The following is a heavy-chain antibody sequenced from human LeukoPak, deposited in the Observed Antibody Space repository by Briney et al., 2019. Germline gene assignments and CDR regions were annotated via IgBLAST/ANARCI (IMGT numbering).Heavy chain of an antibody. CDR2: INGDGSST. CDR3: SRTIAAAGDY. Sequence: GGSLRLSCVASGLTFRNYWMRWVRQAPGKGLVWVSSINGDGSSTNYADSVKGRFTISRDNAKNTLYLQMNSLRDEDTAVYYYSRTIAAAGDYWGQGTLVTVSS. CDR1: GLTFRNYW. V-gene: IGHV3-74*01. D-gene: IGHD6-13*01. J-gene: IGHJ4*02.